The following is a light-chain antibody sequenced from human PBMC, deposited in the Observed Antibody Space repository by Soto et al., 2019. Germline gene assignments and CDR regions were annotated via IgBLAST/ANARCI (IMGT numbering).Light chain of an antibody. Sequence: DIQMTQSPSSLSAYVGDRVTITCRASQSIVTYLNWYLQKPGKAPKLLIYAASNLQSGVPSRFSGSGSGTDFTLTISSLQPEDFATYFCQQSYSTPPWTFGQVAKVDI. J-gene: IGKJ1*01. CDR1: QSIVTY. V-gene: IGKV1-39*01. CDR2: AAS. CDR3: QQSYSTPPWT.